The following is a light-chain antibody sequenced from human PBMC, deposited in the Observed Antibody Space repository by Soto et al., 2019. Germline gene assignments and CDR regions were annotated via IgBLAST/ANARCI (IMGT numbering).Light chain of an antibody. J-gene: IGKJ1*01. CDR2: GAS. CDR1: QCISNTY. CDR3: QQFGGSSRT. Sequence: EIVLTQSPGTLSFSAGERSTLSCRASQCISNTYLAWYQQKPGQAPRLLIYGASFRATGIPDRFTGSGSGTDFTLTITRLEPEDFAVYYCQQFGGSSRTFGQGTKVDIK. V-gene: IGKV3-20*01.